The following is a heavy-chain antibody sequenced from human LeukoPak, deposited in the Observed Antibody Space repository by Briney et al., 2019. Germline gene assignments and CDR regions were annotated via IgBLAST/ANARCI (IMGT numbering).Heavy chain of an antibody. CDR1: GGSISSSSYY. CDR3: ARVWAYYYEAQN. CDR2: IYYSGST. V-gene: IGHV4-39*01. J-gene: IGHJ4*02. D-gene: IGHD3-22*01. Sequence: PSETLSLTCTVSGGSISSSSYYWGWIRQPPGKGLEWIGSIYYSGSTYYNPSLKSRVTISVDTSKNQFSLKLSSVAAADTAVYYCARVWAYYYEAQNWGQGTLVTVSS.